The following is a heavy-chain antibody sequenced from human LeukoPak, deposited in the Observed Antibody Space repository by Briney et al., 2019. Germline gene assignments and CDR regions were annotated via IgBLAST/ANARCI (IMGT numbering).Heavy chain of an antibody. Sequence: AGGSLRLSCAASGFTFSSYAMNWVRQAPGKGLQWVSGICYSGASAFYADSVKGRFTISRDKSKNTLYMEMISLRAEDTAVYYCARDDIAVAGTGFDYWGQGTLVTVSS. V-gene: IGHV3-23*01. J-gene: IGHJ4*02. CDR1: GFTFSSYA. CDR3: ARDDIAVAGTGFDY. CDR2: ICYSGASA. D-gene: IGHD6-19*01.